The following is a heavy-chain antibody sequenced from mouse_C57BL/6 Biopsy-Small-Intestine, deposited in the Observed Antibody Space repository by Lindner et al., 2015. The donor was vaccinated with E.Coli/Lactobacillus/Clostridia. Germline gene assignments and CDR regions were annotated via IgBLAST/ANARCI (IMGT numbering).Heavy chain of an antibody. J-gene: IGHJ2*01. CDR2: INPSSYYT. V-gene: IGHV1-7*01. CDR3: ARDWDYFDY. Sequence: VQLQESGAELAKPGASVKMSCKASGYTFTGYWIHWVKQRPGQGLEWIGFINPSSYYTEYNQKFKDKATLTADKSSSTAYMQLSSLTSEDSAVYYRARDWDYFDYWGQGTTLTVSS. CDR1: GYTFTGYW. D-gene: IGHD4-1*01.